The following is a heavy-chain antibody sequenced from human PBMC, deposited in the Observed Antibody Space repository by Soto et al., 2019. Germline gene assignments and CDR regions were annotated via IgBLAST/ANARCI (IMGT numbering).Heavy chain of an antibody. CDR2: IYYSGTT. V-gene: IGHV4-39*01. D-gene: IGHD1-26*01. CDR1: GGSISGTTYY. Sequence: SETLSLTCTVSGGSISGTTYYWGWIRQPPGKGLEWIGSIYYSGTTFYNSSLKSRVTISVDTSKNQFSLKLNSVTAADTAVYHCARQGVGATAHWGQGTLVTVSS. J-gene: IGHJ4*02. CDR3: ARQGVGATAH.